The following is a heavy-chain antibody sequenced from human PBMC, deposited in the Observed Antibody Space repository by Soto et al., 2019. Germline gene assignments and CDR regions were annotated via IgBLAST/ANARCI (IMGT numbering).Heavy chain of an antibody. Sequence: NWVRQAPGKGLEWVSSISSSSSYICYADSVKGRFTISRDNAKNSLYLQMNSLRAEDTAVYYCARVDDIWTGFHFDYWGQGTLVTVSS. CDR2: ISSSSSYI. D-gene: IGHD3-9*01. V-gene: IGHV3-21*01. J-gene: IGHJ4*02. CDR3: ARVDDIWTGFHFDY.